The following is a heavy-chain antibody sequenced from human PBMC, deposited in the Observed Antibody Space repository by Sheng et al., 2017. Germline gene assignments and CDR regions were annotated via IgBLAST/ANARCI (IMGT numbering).Heavy chain of an antibody. CDR3: ASGDIAAAGPGRNDY. Sequence: QVQLVESGGGVVQPGRSLRLSCAASGFTFSSYGMHWVRQAPGKGLEWVAVIWYDGSNKYYADSVKGRFTISRDNSKNTLYLQMNSLRAEDTAVYYCASGDIAAAGPGRNDYWGQGTLVTVSS. CDR1: GFTFSSYG. V-gene: IGHV3-33*01. J-gene: IGHJ4*02. CDR2: IWYDGSNK. D-gene: IGHD6-13*01.